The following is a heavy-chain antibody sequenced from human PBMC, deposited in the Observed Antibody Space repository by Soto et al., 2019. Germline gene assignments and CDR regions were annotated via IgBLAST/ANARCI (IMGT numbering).Heavy chain of an antibody. CDR3: ATKVRVTNYLYYGMDV. CDR2: IAFDGSQE. V-gene: IGHV3-30*03. D-gene: IGHD2-21*02. J-gene: IGHJ6*02. Sequence: GGSLRLSCAASVFSFNTSGMHWVRQAPGKGLEWVAVIAFDGSQEFYGDSVRGRFTISRDNSKNTLFLQMKSLTPEDTAVYYCATKVRVTNYLYYGMDVWGQGTTVTVSS. CDR1: VFSFNTSG.